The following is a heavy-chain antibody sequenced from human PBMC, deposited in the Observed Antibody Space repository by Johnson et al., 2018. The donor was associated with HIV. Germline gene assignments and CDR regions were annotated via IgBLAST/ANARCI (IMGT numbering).Heavy chain of an antibody. CDR3: AKGEQLVISRKGHDAFDI. V-gene: IGHV3-30*18. CDR1: GFTGRSNY. Sequence: QVQLVESGGGLVQPGGSLRLSCAASGFTGRSNYMSWVRQAPGKGLEWVAVISYDGYNIYDADSVQGRFTTSRDNSKNTLYLQMKSLRVEDTAVYDCAKGEQLVISRKGHDAFDIWGQGTMVTVSS. D-gene: IGHD6-6*01. J-gene: IGHJ3*02. CDR2: ISYDGYNI.